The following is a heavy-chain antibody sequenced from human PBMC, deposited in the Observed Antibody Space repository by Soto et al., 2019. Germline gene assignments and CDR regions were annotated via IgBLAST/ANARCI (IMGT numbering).Heavy chain of an antibody. J-gene: IGHJ4*02. CDR1: GYSFSNYW. CDR2: IYPGDSDT. CDR3: ARRVYITGSYGDFDS. V-gene: IGHV5-51*01. Sequence: GESLKISCKGSGYSFSNYWIGWVRQMPGKGLEWMGNIYPGDSDTRDSPSFQGQVTMSADKSINTAYLQWSSLKASDTAMYYCARRVYITGSYGDFDSWGQGTLVTVS. D-gene: IGHD3-10*01.